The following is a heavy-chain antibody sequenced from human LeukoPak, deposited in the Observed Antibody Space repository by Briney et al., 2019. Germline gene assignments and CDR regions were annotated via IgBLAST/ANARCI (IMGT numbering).Heavy chain of an antibody. CDR3: AKDYSGSFDY. D-gene: IGHD1-26*01. Sequence: TGGSLRLSCAASGFTFDDYGMSWVRQAPGKGLEWVSGISWNSGSIGYADSVKGRFTISRDNAKNSLYLQMNSLRAEDTALYYCAKDYSGSFDYWGQGTLVTVSS. J-gene: IGHJ4*02. CDR2: ISWNSGSI. V-gene: IGHV3-9*01. CDR1: GFTFDDYG.